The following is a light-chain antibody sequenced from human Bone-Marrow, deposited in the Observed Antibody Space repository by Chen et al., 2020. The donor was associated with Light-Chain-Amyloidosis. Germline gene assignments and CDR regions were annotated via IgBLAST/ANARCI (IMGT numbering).Light chain of an antibody. CDR1: DLPTKY. Sequence: SYELTQPPSVSVTPGQTARITCSGDDLPTKYAYWYQQKPGQAPVLVIHRDTERPSGISERFSGSSSGTTATWTISGVLAEDEADYHCQSADSSVTYEVIFGGGTKLTVL. CDR3: QSADSSVTYEVI. J-gene: IGLJ2*01. V-gene: IGLV3-25*03. CDR2: RDT.